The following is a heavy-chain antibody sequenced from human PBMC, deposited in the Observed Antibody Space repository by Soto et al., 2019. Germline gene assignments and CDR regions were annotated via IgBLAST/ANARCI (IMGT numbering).Heavy chain of an antibody. J-gene: IGHJ4*02. CDR3: AIGQWELLLDY. Sequence: QVQLVESGGGVVQPGRSLRLSCAASGFTFSSYGMHWVRQAPGKGLEWVAVISYDGSNKYYADSVKGRFTISRDNSKNTLYLQMNSLRAEDTAVYYCAIGQWELLLDYWGQGTLVTVSS. CDR2: ISYDGSNK. D-gene: IGHD1-26*01. V-gene: IGHV3-30*03. CDR1: GFTFSSYG.